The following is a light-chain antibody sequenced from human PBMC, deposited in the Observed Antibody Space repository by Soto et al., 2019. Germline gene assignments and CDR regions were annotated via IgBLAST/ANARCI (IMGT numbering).Light chain of an antibody. J-gene: IGLJ2*01. CDR2: EVS. V-gene: IGLV2-23*02. CDR1: STDIGKYNL. Sequence: QSALTQPASVSGSPGQSITISCTGSSTDIGKYNLVSWYQQHPGKAPKLMIYEVSQRPSGVSDRFSGSKSGNTASLTISGLQAEDEADYYCCSYAGSSFVVFGGGTKLTVL. CDR3: CSYAGSSFVV.